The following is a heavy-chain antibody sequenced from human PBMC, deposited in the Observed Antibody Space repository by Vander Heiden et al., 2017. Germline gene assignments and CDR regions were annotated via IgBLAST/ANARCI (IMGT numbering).Heavy chain of an antibody. D-gene: IGHD2-2*01. Sequence: EVQLVQSGGHLVHTGGSLRLSCAASGSTVSSDWRGGVRQSPGKGLEWVPNIIQDGSEKYYVDSEKGRFTISRDNAKNSLYLQMNSLRAEDTAVYYCGRECSSSSCYGSYYYGMDVWGQGTTVTVSS. V-gene: IGHV3-7*01. CDR2: IIQDGSEK. CDR3: GRECSSSSCYGSYYYGMDV. CDR1: GSTVSSDW. J-gene: IGHJ6*02.